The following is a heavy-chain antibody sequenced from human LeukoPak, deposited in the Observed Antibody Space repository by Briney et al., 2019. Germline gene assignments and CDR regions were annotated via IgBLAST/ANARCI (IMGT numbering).Heavy chain of an antibody. CDR2: ISAYNGNT. CDR1: GYTFTSYG. CDR3: ARADGIVVVPAANIYYYYGMDV. Sequence: ASVKVSCKASGYTFTSYGISWVRQAPGQGLEWMGWISAYNGNTNYAQKLQGRVTMTTDTSTSTAYIELRSLRSDDTAVYYCARADGIVVVPAANIYYYYGMDVWGQGTTVTVSS. V-gene: IGHV1-18*01. D-gene: IGHD2-2*01. J-gene: IGHJ6*02.